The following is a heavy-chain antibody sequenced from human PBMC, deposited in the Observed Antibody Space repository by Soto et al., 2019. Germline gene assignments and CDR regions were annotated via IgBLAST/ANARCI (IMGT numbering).Heavy chain of an antibody. CDR1: GGSISSYY. D-gene: IGHD3-9*01. J-gene: IGHJ3*02. CDR3: ARDRESLTGRPRDAFDI. CDR2: IYYSGTT. V-gene: IGHV4-59*01. Sequence: SETLSLTCTVSGGSISSYYWSWIRQPPGKGLEWIGYIYYSGTTNYNPSLKSRVSILVEMSKNQFSLKLSSVTAADTAVYYCARDRESLTGRPRDAFDIWGQGTMVTVSS.